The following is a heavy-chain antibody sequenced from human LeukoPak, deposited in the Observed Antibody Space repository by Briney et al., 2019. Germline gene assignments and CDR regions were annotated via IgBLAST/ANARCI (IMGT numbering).Heavy chain of an antibody. V-gene: IGHV1-3*01. D-gene: IGHD6-19*01. CDR1: GYPFTSYV. J-gene: IGHJ4*02. CDR2: VSAGDGNT. Sequence: ASVKVSCKASGYPFTSYVIHWVHQAPGQGLEWMGCVSAGDGNTKSSQNFQGRVTITRDTSANTAYMELSSLRSEDTAVYYCARAPSSGWYYDYWGQGTLVTVSS. CDR3: ARAPSSGWYYDY.